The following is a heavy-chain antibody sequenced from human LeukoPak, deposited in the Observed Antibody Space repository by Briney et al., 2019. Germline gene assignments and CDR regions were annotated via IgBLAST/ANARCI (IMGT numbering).Heavy chain of an antibody. D-gene: IGHD2-2*02. J-gene: IGHJ4*02. Sequence: PGGSLRLSCAASGFTFSSYAMSWVRQAPGKGLEWVSAISGSGGSTYYADSVKGRFTISRDNSKNTLYLQMNSLRAEDTAVYYCAKDTRYCSSTSCYTFDYWGQGTLVTVFS. CDR3: AKDTRYCSSTSCYTFDY. CDR2: ISGSGGST. CDR1: GFTFSSYA. V-gene: IGHV3-23*01.